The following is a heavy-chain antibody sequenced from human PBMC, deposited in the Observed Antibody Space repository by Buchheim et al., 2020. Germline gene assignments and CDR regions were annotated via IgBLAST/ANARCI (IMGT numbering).Heavy chain of an antibody. D-gene: IGHD3-10*01. J-gene: IGHJ6*02. CDR3: ARREYYGSGNNEIAMDV. V-gene: IGHV3-30*03. Sequence: QVQLVESGGGVVQPGRSLRLSCAASGFTFSIYAMHWVRQAPGKGLEWMAVISYDGNYINYADSVKGRFTISRDNSENTLYLQMNSLRTEDTAVYRCARREYYGSGNNEIAMDVWGQGTT. CDR1: GFTFSIYA. CDR2: ISYDGNYI.